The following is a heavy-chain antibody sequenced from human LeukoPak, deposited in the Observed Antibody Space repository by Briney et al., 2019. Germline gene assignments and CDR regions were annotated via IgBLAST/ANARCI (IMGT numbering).Heavy chain of an antibody. CDR2: IKYDGYEE. CDR3: KSGGAAPGSFDY. D-gene: IGHD1-1*01. Sequence: GGSLSLSCAASGFTFSRYWMSWMRQAPGKGLEWVANIKYDGYEEYYVDSVKGRFTISRDNAKNSLYLQLNSLRVEDTAVYYCKSGGAAPGSFDYWGQGTLVTVSP. V-gene: IGHV3-7*01. J-gene: IGHJ4*02. CDR1: GFTFSRYW.